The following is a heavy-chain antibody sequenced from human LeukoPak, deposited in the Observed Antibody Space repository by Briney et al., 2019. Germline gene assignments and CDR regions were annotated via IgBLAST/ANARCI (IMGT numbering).Heavy chain of an antibody. CDR1: GGSINSSSYY. CDR3: ARGADPGGRITMVRGVIWYY. J-gene: IGHJ4*02. CDR2: IYYSGST. Sequence: SETLSLTCTVSGGSINSSSYYWSWIRQPPGKGLEWIGYIYYSGSTNYNPSLKSRVTISVDTSKNQFSLKLSSVTAADTAVYYCARGADPGGRITMVRGVIWYYWGQGTLVTVSS. D-gene: IGHD3-10*01. V-gene: IGHV4-61*01.